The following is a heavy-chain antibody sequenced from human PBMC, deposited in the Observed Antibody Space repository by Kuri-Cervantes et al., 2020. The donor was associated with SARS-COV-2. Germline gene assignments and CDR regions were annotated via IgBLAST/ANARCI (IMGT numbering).Heavy chain of an antibody. CDR2: IYYRGST. D-gene: IGHD3-10*01. CDR3: AKDHYYGSGSYYNAWVFDY. Sequence: ESLKISCTVSGCSISSSSYYWGWIRQPPGKGLEWIGNIYYRGSTYNNPSLKSRVTISVDTSKNQFSLKLSSVTAADTAVYYCAKDHYYGSGSYYNAWVFDYWGQGTLVTVSS. CDR1: GCSISSSSYY. V-gene: IGHV4-39*02. J-gene: IGHJ4*02.